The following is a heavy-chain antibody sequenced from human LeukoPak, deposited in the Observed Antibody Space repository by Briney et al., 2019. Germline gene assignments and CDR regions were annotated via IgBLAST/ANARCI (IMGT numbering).Heavy chain of an antibody. D-gene: IGHD5-24*01. CDR1: GFTVSSNY. J-gene: IGHJ4*02. CDR2: IYSGGST. CDR3: ARESRDGYNFDY. V-gene: IGHV3-53*01. Sequence: GGSLRLSCAASGFTVSSNYMSWVRQAPGKGLEWVSVIYSGGSTYYADSVKDRFTISRDNSKNTLYLQMNSLRAEDTAVYYCARESRDGYNFDYWGQGTLVTVSS.